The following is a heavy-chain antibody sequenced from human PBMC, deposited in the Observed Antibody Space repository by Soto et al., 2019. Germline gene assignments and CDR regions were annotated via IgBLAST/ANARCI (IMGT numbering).Heavy chain of an antibody. CDR3: ASVRGKHYYVRAV. CDR1: GGSISSSNW. Sequence: LSLTCAVSGGSISSSNWWSWVRQPPGKGLEWIGEIYHSGSTNYNPSLKSRVTISVDKSKNQFSLKLSSVTAADTAVYYCASVRGKHYYVRAVGDQGNPAPVSS. V-gene: IGHV4-4*02. D-gene: IGHD3-10*02. J-gene: IGHJ6*02. CDR2: IYHSGST.